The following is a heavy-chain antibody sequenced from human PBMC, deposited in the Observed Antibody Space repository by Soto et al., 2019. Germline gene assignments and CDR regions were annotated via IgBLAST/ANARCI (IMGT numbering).Heavy chain of an antibody. V-gene: IGHV1-18*01. CDR1: GYTFTSYG. Sequence: QVQLVQSGAAVKKPGASVKVSCKASGYTFTSYGISWVRQAPGQGLEWMGWVSAYNGNTNYEQKLQGRVTMTTDTSTSTAYMERRSLRSDDTAVYYCARDLEIVVVPAAGHDYWGQGTLVTVSS. CDR3: ARDLEIVVVPAAGHDY. CDR2: VSAYNGNT. J-gene: IGHJ4*02. D-gene: IGHD2-2*03.